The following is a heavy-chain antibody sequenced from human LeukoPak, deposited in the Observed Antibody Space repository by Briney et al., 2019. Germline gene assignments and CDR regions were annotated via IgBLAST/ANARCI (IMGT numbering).Heavy chain of an antibody. D-gene: IGHD2-2*01. CDR2: IYTSGST. CDR3: AREGTVVVPAARGPRFDP. CDR1: GVSISSSSYY. Sequence: SETLSLTCTVSGVSISSSSYYWGWIRQPPGKGLEWIGRIYTSGSTNYNPSLKSRVTMSVDTSKNQFSLKLSSVTAADTAVYYCAREGTVVVPAARGPRFDPWGQGTLVTVSS. J-gene: IGHJ5*02. V-gene: IGHV4-39*07.